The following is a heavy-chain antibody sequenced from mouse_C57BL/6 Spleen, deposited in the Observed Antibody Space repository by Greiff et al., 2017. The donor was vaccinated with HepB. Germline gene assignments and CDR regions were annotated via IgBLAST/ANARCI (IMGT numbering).Heavy chain of an antibody. Sequence: EVQLQQSGPGLVKPSQSLSLTCSVTGYSITSGYYWNWIRQFPGNKLEWMGYISYDGSNNYNPSLKNRISITRDTSKNQFFLKLNSVTTEDTATYYCEGNDYYAMDYWGQGTSVTVSS. J-gene: IGHJ4*01. CDR1: GYSITSGYY. D-gene: IGHD2-1*01. CDR2: ISYDGSN. V-gene: IGHV3-6*01. CDR3: EGNDYYAMDY.